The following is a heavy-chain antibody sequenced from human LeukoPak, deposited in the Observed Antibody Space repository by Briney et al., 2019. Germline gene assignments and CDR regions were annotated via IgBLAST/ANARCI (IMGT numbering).Heavy chain of an antibody. CDR1: GLSVSGNH. Sequence: AGGSLRLSCAASGLSVSGNHMSWVRQAPGKGLEWVSLINNEASTDYADSVKGRFSISRDYSKNTLYLQMNSLKAEDTAVYYCANGSGVFDPWGQGTLVTVSS. J-gene: IGHJ5*02. CDR3: ANGSGVFDP. D-gene: IGHD3-10*01. CDR2: INNEAST. V-gene: IGHV3-66*01.